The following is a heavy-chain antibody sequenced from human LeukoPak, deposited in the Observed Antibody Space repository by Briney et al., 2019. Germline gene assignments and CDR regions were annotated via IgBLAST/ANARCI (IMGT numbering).Heavy chain of an antibody. CDR2: MNSNTGNT. V-gene: IGHV1-8*01. J-gene: IGHJ2*01. D-gene: IGHD3-22*01. CDR3: ARGRRGSSGPWSWCLDL. CDR1: GFTLTNFD. Sequence: ASVKVSCKASGFTLTNFDINWVRQATGQGLEWMGWMNSNTGNTGYAQEFQGGVTMTRDTSIGTAYMELTNLRSEDTAVYYCARGRRGSSGPWSWCLDLWGRGTLVTASS.